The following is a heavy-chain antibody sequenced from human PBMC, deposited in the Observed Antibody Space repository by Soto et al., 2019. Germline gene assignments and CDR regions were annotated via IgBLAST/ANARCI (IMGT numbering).Heavy chain of an antibody. D-gene: IGHD3-3*02. CDR1: GYALTSSG. Sequence: QVQLVQSGAEVGKPGASVKVSCNASGYALTSSGITWVRHAPGQGLECMGWISEYNGNIDYAEKFQTRVALTTDTSTGTAFMELRDLRSDDTAVYYCARRSTDTAFWYFDLWGRGTLVTVSS. CDR3: ARRSTDTAFWYFDL. CDR2: ISEYNGNI. J-gene: IGHJ2*01. V-gene: IGHV1-18*04.